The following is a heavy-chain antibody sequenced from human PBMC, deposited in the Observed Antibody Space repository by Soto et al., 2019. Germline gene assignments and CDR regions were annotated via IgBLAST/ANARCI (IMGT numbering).Heavy chain of an antibody. V-gene: IGHV3-33*01. CDR3: ARDGNSGTAFYYFDY. CDR1: GFTFSSYG. Sequence: QVQLVESGGGVVQPGRSLRLSCAASGFTFSSYGMHWVRQAPGKGLEWVAVIWYDGSNKYYADSVKGRFTISRDNSKNTLYLQMNSLRAEDTAVYYCARDGNSGTAFYYFDYWGQGTLVTVSS. J-gene: IGHJ4*02. D-gene: IGHD1-1*01. CDR2: IWYDGSNK.